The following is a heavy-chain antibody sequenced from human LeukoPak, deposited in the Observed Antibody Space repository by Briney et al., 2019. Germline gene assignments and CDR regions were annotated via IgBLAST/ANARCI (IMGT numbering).Heavy chain of an antibody. CDR2: FSGSGDTT. V-gene: IGHV3-23*01. Sequence: GGSLRLSCGASGFTFSSYAMSWVRQAPGKGLEWVSGFSGSGDTTHHVDSVKGRFTISRDNPKSTLYLQMNSLRVEDTAVYYCARHSGGTYYSVFDVWGQGTMVTVSS. CDR3: ARHSGGTYYSVFDV. D-gene: IGHD2-15*01. CDR1: GFTFSSYA. J-gene: IGHJ3*01.